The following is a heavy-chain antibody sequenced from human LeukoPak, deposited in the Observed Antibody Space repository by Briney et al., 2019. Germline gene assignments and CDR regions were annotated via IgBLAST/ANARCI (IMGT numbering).Heavy chain of an antibody. Sequence: PGGSLRLSCAASGFTFSSYSMNWVRQAPGKGLEWVSSISSSSSYIYYADSVKGRFTISRDNAKNSLYLQMNSLRAEDTAVYYCARAGYYVSGSYVYYYGMDVWGQGTTVTVSS. V-gene: IGHV3-21*01. J-gene: IGHJ6*02. CDR3: ARAGYYVSGSYVYYYGMDV. CDR2: ISSSSSYI. D-gene: IGHD3-10*01. CDR1: GFTFSSYS.